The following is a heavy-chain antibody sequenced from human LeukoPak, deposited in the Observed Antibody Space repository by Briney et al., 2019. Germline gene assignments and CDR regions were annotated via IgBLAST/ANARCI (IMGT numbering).Heavy chain of an antibody. CDR1: GDTFSSYA. CDR3: ASNQGRSAQDHWFDP. Sequence: EASVKVSCKASGDTFSSYAISWVRQAPGQGLEWMGGIIPIFGTANYAQKFQGRVTITTDKSTSTAYMELSSLRSEDTAVYYCASNQGRSAQDHWFDPWGQGTLVTVSS. V-gene: IGHV1-69*05. D-gene: IGHD2-15*01. CDR2: IIPIFGTA. J-gene: IGHJ5*02.